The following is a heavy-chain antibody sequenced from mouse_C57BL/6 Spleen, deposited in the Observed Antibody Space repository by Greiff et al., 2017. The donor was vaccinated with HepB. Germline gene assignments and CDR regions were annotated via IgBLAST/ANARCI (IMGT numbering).Heavy chain of an antibody. D-gene: IGHD3-2*02. CDR3: AKGGQLRPGFDY. CDR1: GYTFTSYG. V-gene: IGHV1-81*01. J-gene: IGHJ2*01. Sequence: VQLQQSGAELARPGASVKLSCKASGYTFTSYGISWVKQRTGQGLEWIGEIYPRSGNTYYNEKFKGKATLTADKSSSTAYMELRSLTSEDSAVYFCAKGGQLRPGFDYWGQGTTLTVSS. CDR2: IYPRSGNT.